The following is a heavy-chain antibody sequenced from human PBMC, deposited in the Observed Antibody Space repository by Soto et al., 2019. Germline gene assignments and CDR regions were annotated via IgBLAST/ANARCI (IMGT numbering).Heavy chain of an antibody. CDR2: IYYSGST. D-gene: IGHD3-22*01. Sequence: SETLSLTCTVSGGSISSYYWSWIRQPPGKGLEWIGYIYYSGSTNYNPSLKSRVTISVDTSKNQFSLKLSSVTAADTAVYYCARVVTYYYGSSGYLDYWGQGTLVTVSS. J-gene: IGHJ4*02. CDR3: ARVVTYYYGSSGYLDY. CDR1: GGSISSYY. V-gene: IGHV4-59*01.